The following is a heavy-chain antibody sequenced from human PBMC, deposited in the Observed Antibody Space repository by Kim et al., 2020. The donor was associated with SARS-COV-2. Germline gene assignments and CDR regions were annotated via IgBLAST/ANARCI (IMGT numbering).Heavy chain of an antibody. Sequence: GGSLRLSCAASGFTFSSYWMSWVRQAPGKGLEWVANIKQDGSEKYYVDSVKGRFTISRDNAKNSLYLQMNSLRAEDTAVYYCARDPNRGKGDTANDYWGQGTLVTVSS. CDR1: GFTFSSYW. D-gene: IGHD7-27*01. CDR3: ARDPNRGKGDTANDY. CDR2: IKQDGSEK. J-gene: IGHJ4*02. V-gene: IGHV3-7*03.